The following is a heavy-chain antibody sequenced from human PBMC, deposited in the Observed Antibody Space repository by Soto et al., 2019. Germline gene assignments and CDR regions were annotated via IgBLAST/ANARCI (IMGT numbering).Heavy chain of an antibody. Sequence: EVQLVESGGGLVQPGGSLRLSCAASGFTFSSYWMSWVRQAPGKGLEWVANIKQEGSEKYYVDSVKGRFTISRDNAKNSLYLQMNSLKTEDTAVYYCVRVQLSSVRYKSPDYWGQGILVTVSS. J-gene: IGHJ4*02. V-gene: IGHV3-7*03. D-gene: IGHD6-19*01. CDR2: IKQEGSEK. CDR3: VRVQLSSVRYKSPDY. CDR1: GFTFSSYW.